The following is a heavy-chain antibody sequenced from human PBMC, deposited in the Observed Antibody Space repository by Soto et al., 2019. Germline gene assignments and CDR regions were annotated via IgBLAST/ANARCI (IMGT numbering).Heavy chain of an antibody. CDR3: ARLTTTVTTLATYGMDV. V-gene: IGHV5-51*01. CDR1: WYSFTRYW. CDR2: IYPGDSDT. J-gene: IGHJ6*02. D-gene: IGHD4-4*01. Sequence: GGAPKIPCKGSWYSFTRYWIGWVRQMPGKSLEWMGIIYPGDSDTRYSPSFQGQVTISADKSISTAYLQWSSLKASDTAMYYCARLTTTVTTLATYGMDVWGQGTTVTVSS.